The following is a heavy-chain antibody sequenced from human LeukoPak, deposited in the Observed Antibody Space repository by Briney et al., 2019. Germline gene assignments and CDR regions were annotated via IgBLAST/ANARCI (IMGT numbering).Heavy chain of an antibody. CDR1: GYTFTSYG. CDR2: MNPNSGNI. Sequence: ASVKVSCKASGYTFTSYGISWVRQATGQGLEWMGWMNPNSGNIGYAQKFQGRVTMTRNTAISTAYMDLSSLRSEDTAVYYCARAGYYYDSSGYPNGMDVWGQGTTVTVSS. J-gene: IGHJ6*02. V-gene: IGHV1-8*02. CDR3: ARAGYYYDSSGYPNGMDV. D-gene: IGHD3-22*01.